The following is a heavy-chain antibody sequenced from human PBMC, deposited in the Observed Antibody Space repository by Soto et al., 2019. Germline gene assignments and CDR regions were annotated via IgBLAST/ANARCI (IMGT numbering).Heavy chain of an antibody. D-gene: IGHD1-26*01. J-gene: IGHJ4*02. CDR1: GYTFTSYA. CDR3: ARDLGVGAASDY. CDR2: INAGNGST. Sequence: QVQLVQSGAEVKKPGASVKVSCKASGYTFTSYAMHWVRQAPGQRLEWMGWINAGNGSTKYSQKFHGRVTITRDTSASTAYMELSSLRSEDTAVYYCARDLGVGAASDYWGQGTLVTVSS. V-gene: IGHV1-3*01.